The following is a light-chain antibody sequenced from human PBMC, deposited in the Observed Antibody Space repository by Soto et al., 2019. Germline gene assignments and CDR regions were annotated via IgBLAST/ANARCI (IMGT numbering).Light chain of an antibody. CDR3: CSYAGSSTFDVV. CDR2: EGS. V-gene: IGLV2-23*03. Sequence: QSALTQPASVSGSPGQSITISCTGTSSDVGSYNLVSWYQQHPGKAPKLMIYEGSKRPSGVSNRFSGSKSGNTASLTISGLPAEDEADYYCCSYAGSSTFDVVFGGGTKLTVL. CDR1: SSDVGSYNL. J-gene: IGLJ2*01.